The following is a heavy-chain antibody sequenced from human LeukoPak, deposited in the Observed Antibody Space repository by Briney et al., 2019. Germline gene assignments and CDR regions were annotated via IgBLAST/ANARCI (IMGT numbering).Heavy chain of an antibody. CDR2: IYSGGST. Sequence: GGSLRLSCAASGFTFSDYYMSWIRQAPGKGLEWVSLIYSGGSTYYADSVKGRFTISRDNSKNTLYLQMNSLRAEDTAVYYCARRAGAYSHPYDYWGQGTLVTVSS. CDR3: ARRAGAYSHPYDY. V-gene: IGHV3-66*04. D-gene: IGHD4/OR15-4a*01. J-gene: IGHJ4*02. CDR1: GFTFSDYY.